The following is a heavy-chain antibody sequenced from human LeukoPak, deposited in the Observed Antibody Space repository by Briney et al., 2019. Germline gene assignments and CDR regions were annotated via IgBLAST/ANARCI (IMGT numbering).Heavy chain of an antibody. CDR3: ARDSQRADFWSGYYNPFDYYGMDV. CDR2: IIPIFGTA. V-gene: IGHV1-69*01. CDR1: GGTFSSYA. Sequence: GSSVRVSCKASGGTFSSYAISWVRQAPGQGLEWMGGIIPIFGTANYAQKFQGRVTITADESTSTAYMELSSLRSEDTAVYYCARDSQRADFWSGYYNPFDYYGMDVWGQGTTVTVSS. J-gene: IGHJ6*02. D-gene: IGHD3-3*01.